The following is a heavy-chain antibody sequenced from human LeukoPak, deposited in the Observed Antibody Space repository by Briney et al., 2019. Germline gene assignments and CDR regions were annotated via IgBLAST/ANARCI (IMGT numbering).Heavy chain of an antibody. CDR1: WFNFSSYS. D-gene: IGHD3-10*01. J-gene: IGHJ4*02. CDR2: ISSSGRPT. V-gene: IGHV3-48*04. Sequence: GKSLRLSCEGSWFNFSSYSMNWVREAPGKGLEWVSYISSSGRPTYYADSVTGRFTISRDNARNSLYLQMNSLRGEDTAVYYCARGSGEYYWGQGTLVTVSS. CDR3: ARGSGEYY.